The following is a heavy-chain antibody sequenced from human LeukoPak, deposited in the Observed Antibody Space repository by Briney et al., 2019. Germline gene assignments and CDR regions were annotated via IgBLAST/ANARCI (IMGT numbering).Heavy chain of an antibody. CDR1: GFTFSSYW. V-gene: IGHV3-7*01. CDR3: ARVLRGSGYYYYYYMDV. J-gene: IGHJ6*03. D-gene: IGHD3-10*01. Sequence: SGGSLRLSCAASGFTFSSYWMSWVRQAPGKGLEWVANIKQDGSEKYYVDSVKGRFTISRDNAKNSLYLQMNSLRAEDTAVYYCARVLRGSGYYYYYYMDVWGKGTTVTVSS. CDR2: IKQDGSEK.